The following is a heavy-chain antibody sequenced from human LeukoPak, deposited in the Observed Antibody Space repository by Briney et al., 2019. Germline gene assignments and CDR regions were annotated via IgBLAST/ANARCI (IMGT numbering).Heavy chain of an antibody. D-gene: IGHD2-15*01. V-gene: IGHV3-7*01. Sequence: GGSLRLSCADSGFTFSSYWMSWVRQAPGKGLEWVANIKQDGSEKYYVDSVKGRFTISRDNAKNSLYLQMNSLRAEDTAVYYCARGPDIVVVSGWFDPWGQGTLVTVSS. CDR1: GFTFSSYW. J-gene: IGHJ5*02. CDR3: ARGPDIVVVSGWFDP. CDR2: IKQDGSEK.